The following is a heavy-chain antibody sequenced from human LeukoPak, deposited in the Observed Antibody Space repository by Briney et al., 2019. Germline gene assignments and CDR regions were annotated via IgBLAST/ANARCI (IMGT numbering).Heavy chain of an antibody. V-gene: IGHV3-21*01. D-gene: IGHD3-10*01. CDR2: ISSSSSYI. Sequence: GGSLRFSCAASGFTFSSYSMNWVRQAPGKGLEWVSSISSSSSYIYYADSVKGRFTISRDNAKNSLYLQMNGLRAEDTAVYYCARDSYGSGSSLDYWGQGTLVTVSS. J-gene: IGHJ4*02. CDR3: ARDSYGSGSSLDY. CDR1: GFTFSSYS.